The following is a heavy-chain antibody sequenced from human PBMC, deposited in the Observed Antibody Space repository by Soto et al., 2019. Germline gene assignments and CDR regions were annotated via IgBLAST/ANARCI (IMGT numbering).Heavy chain of an antibody. CDR1: GFTFSYYW. CDR2: IKQDGSEK. J-gene: IGHJ4*02. CDR3: AKDMVRGVIPPILDY. Sequence: GGSLRLSCAASGFTFSYYWMSWVRQAPGKGLEWVANIKQDGSEKYYVDSVKGRFTVSRDNAKNLLYLQMNSLRAEDTAVYYCAKDMVRGVIPPILDYWGQGTLVTVSS. D-gene: IGHD3-10*01. V-gene: IGHV3-7*01.